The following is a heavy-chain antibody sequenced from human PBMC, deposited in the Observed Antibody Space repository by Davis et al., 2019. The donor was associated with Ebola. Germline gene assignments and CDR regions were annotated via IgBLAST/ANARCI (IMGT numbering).Heavy chain of an antibody. V-gene: IGHV1-46*01. Sequence: ASVKVSCKASGYTFTSYYMHWVRQAPGQGLEWMGIINPSGGSTSYAQKFQGRVTMTRDTSTSTVYMELSSLRSEDTAVYYCARETVYDYIWGSYRYTSPTHYGMDVWGQGTTVTVSS. CDR3: ARETVYDYIWGSYRYTSPTHYGMDV. J-gene: IGHJ6*02. CDR1: GYTFTSYY. D-gene: IGHD3-16*02. CDR2: INPSGGST.